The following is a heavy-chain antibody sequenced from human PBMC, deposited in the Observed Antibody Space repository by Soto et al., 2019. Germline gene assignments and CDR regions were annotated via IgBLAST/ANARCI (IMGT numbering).Heavy chain of an antibody. V-gene: IGHV4-59*01. Sequence: SETLSLTCTVSGVSISTYYWNWIRQPPGKGLEWIGSIYYSGSTNYSPSLKSRVSISIDTSKKQFSLKVSSVTAADTAVYYCATDQGPLWQQLVLSHGGKGTPVTVS. CDR2: IYYSGST. CDR3: ATDQGPLWQQLVLSH. CDR1: GVSISTYY. D-gene: IGHD6-13*01. J-gene: IGHJ4*02.